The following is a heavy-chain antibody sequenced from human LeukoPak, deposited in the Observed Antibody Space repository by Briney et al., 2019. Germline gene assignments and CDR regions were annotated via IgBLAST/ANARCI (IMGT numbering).Heavy chain of an antibody. CDR3: AREAVSGPFEY. Sequence: SQTLSLACTVSSGSINRGYYYWSWIRQAAGERLEWIGRIYTDGSTYYNPSLKSRVTISLDTSKNHFSLKLTSVTAADTAVYYCAREAVSGPFEYWGQGTLVTVSS. CDR1: SGSINRGYYY. D-gene: IGHD6-19*01. CDR2: IYTDGST. V-gene: IGHV4-61*02. J-gene: IGHJ4*02.